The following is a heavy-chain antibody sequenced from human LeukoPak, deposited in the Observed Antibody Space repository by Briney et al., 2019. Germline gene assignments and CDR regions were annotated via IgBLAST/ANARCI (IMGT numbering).Heavy chain of an antibody. CDR3: ATSVVGLSYDEHFQH. D-gene: IGHD2-15*01. CDR1: GFTVNTNH. V-gene: IGHV3-53*01. Sequence: GGSLRLSCAASGFTVNTNHMHWVCQAPGKGLEWVSTFYNGGSIYYLDSVKGRFTISRDSFKNTLYLQMNSLRVEDTAFYFCATSVVGLSYDEHFQHWGQGTLVTV. J-gene: IGHJ1*01. CDR2: FYNGGSI.